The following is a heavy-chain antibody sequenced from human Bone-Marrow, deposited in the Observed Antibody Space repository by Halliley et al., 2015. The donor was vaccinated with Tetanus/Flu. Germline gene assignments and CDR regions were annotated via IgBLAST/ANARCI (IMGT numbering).Heavy chain of an antibody. CDR1: GGSLSGNY. CDR3: MRAQGPYFNGMDV. Sequence: GLVKPSETLSLTCAVNGGSLSGNYWSWIRQPPGKGLEWIGEIIKTGSTDYNPSLKGRVTMPVDTSKNQLSLNLRSVTAADSAVYYCMRAQGPYFNGMDVWGQGTTVTVSS. J-gene: IGHJ6*02. V-gene: IGHV4-34*12. CDR2: IIKTGST.